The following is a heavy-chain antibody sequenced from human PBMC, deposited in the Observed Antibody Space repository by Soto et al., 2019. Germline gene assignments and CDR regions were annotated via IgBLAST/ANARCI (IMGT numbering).Heavy chain of an antibody. J-gene: IGHJ6*02. Sequence: GGSLRLSCAASGFTFSSYTMHWVRQTPGKGLEWVAVISYDGSDKYYADSVKGRFTISRDNSKNTLYLQMNSLRVEDTAVYYCARGRLWFGELKSVVEVWGQGTTVTVSS. D-gene: IGHD3-10*01. CDR3: ARGRLWFGELKSVVEV. CDR1: GFTFSSYT. CDR2: ISYDGSDK. V-gene: IGHV3-30-3*01.